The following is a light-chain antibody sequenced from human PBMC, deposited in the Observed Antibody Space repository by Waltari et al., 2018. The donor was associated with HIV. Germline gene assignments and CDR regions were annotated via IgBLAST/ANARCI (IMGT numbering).Light chain of an antibody. CDR3: QQRSNWRGFT. Sequence: EIVLTQSPATLSLSPGERATLHCRASQSDTSYLAWYQQKPGQAPRLLIYDASNRATGIPARFSGSGSGTDFTLTISSLEPEDFAIYYCQQRSNWRGFTFGPGTKVDIK. CDR1: QSDTSY. CDR2: DAS. V-gene: IGKV3-11*01. J-gene: IGKJ3*01.